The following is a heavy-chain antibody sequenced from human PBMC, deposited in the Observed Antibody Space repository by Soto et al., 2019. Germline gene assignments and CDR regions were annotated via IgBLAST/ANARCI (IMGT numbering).Heavy chain of an antibody. CDR3: AKDGMDV. V-gene: IGHV3-23*01. CDR1: GFTFSTYA. CDR2: ISGSGVST. Sequence: LSLTCAASGFTFSTYAMSWVRQAPGTGLEWVSAISGSGVSTYYADSVKGRFTISRDNSKNTLYLLMNSLRADDTALYYCAKDGMDVWGQGTTVTVSS. J-gene: IGHJ6*02.